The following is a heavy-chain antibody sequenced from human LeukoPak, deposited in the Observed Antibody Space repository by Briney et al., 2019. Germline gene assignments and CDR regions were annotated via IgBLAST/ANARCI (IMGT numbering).Heavy chain of an antibody. V-gene: IGHV1-18*01. CDR3: ARAKTQGGSDGAYYYYYMDV. Sequence: GASVKVSFKASGYTFTSYGISWVRQAPGQGLEWMGWISAYNGNTNYAQKLQGRVTMTTDTSTSTAYMELRSLRSDDTAVYYCARAKTQGGSDGAYYYYYMDVWGKGTAVTVSS. CDR1: GYTFTSYG. D-gene: IGHD4-17*01. CDR2: ISAYNGNT. J-gene: IGHJ6*03.